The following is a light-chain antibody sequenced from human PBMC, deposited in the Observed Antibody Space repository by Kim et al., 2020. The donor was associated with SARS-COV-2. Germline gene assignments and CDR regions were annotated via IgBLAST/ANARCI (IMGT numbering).Light chain of an antibody. V-gene: IGLV3-21*04. CDR1: KIGSKS. CDR3: QVWDSSSDHPV. Sequence: PGKTARITWGGNKIGSKSVSWYQKKPGQAPVLVIYYDSDRPSGIPERFSGSNSGNTVNLPISRVEAGDEADYYCQVWDSSSDHPVFGGGTQLTVL. CDR2: YDS. J-gene: IGLJ3*02.